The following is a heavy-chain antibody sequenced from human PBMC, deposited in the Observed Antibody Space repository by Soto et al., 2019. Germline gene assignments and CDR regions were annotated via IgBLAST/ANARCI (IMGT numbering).Heavy chain of an antibody. V-gene: IGHV3-30*18. D-gene: IGHD3-22*01. J-gene: IGHJ3*01. Sequence: QVQLVESGGGVVQPGRCLRLYCAASGFSFSRYGIPWVRQAPGKGLEWVAVISYDESTTFYADSVKGRFTISRDNSKNTLFLQMNSLRPEDTAVYYCSKAMIGSYDSDAFDVWGQGTMVTVSS. CDR2: ISYDESTT. CDR1: GFSFSRYG. CDR3: SKAMIGSYDSDAFDV.